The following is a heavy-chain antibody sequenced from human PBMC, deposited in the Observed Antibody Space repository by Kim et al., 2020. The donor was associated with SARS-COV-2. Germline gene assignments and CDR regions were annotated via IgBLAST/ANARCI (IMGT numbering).Heavy chain of an antibody. Sequence: SETLSLTCTVSGVSISSSTYYWGWILQPPGKGLEWIVRIYSGGSSAYNPSLTSRLTISVDTSKHQFSLNLSSVTAADPALYYFGSPALPQVLQSFDYLR. V-gene: IGHV4-39*01. CDR1: GVSISSSTYY. J-gene: IGHJ4*01. D-gene: IGHD2-2*01. CDR2: IYSGGSS. CDR3: GSPALPQVLQSFDY.